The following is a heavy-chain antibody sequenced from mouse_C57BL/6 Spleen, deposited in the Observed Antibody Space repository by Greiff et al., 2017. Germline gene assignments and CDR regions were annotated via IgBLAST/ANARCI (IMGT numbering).Heavy chain of an antibody. Sequence: QVQLQQSGAELVRPGASVTLSCKASGYTFTDYEMHWVKQTPVHGLEWIGAIDPETGGTAYNQKFKGKAILTADKSSSTAYMGLRSLTSEDSAVYYCTRGGRGWDFGGWGTGTTVTVAS. CDR2: IDPETGGT. CDR3: TRGGRGWDFGG. V-gene: IGHV1-15*01. J-gene: IGHJ1*03. CDR1: GYTFTDYE. D-gene: IGHD3-3*01.